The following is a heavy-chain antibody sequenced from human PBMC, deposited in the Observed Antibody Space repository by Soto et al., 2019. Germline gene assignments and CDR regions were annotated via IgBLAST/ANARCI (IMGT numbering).Heavy chain of an antibody. CDR2: ISYDGSNE. J-gene: IGHJ4*02. V-gene: IGHV3-30*18. Sequence: TGGSLRLACAASGFTFSNYGMHWVRQAPGKGLEWVAVISYDGSNEYYADSVKVRFTISRDNSKNTLYLQMNSLRAEDTAVYYCAKVGLSGRSMLNDYWGQGTLVTVSS. CDR3: AKVGLSGRSMLNDY. CDR1: GFTFSNYG. D-gene: IGHD3-10*02.